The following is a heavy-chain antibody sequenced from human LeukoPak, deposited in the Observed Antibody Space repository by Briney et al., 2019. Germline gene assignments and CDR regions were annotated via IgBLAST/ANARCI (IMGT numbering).Heavy chain of an antibody. D-gene: IGHD6-6*01. J-gene: IGHJ4*02. V-gene: IGHV4-4*07. CDR3: ARDSGDSSSSVGEYYFDY. CDR1: GGSISSYY. CDR2: IYTSGST. Sequence: SETLSLTCTVSGGSISSYYWSWIRQPAGKGLEWIGRIYTSGSTNYNPSLKSRVTMSVDTSKNQFSLKLSSVTAADTAVYYCARDSGDSSSSVGEYYFDYWGQGTLVTVSS.